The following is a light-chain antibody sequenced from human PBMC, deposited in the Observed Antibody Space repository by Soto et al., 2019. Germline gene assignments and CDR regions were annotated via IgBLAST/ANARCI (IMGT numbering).Light chain of an antibody. Sequence: QSVLTQPPSASGTPGQRVTISCSXSSSNXGSNYVYWYQQLPGTAPKLLIYRNNQRPSGVPDRFSGSKSGTSASLAISGHRSEDEADYYCAAWDDSLSGFYVFGTGTKVTVL. CDR1: SSNXGSNY. CDR3: AAWDDSLSGFYV. CDR2: RNN. V-gene: IGLV1-47*01. J-gene: IGLJ1*01.